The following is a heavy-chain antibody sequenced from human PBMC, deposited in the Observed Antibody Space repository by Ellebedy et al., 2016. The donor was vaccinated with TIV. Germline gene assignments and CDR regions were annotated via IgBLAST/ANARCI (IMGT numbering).Heavy chain of an antibody. CDR1: GFTFRNYA. D-gene: IGHD2-2*01. Sequence: PGGSLRLSCAASGFTFRNYAINWVRQAPGKGLEWVSVIGGTVENTFYADSVKGRFTISRDNSKNTLYLQMNSLRSDDTAVYYCARGCSSISCSGDYYYSMVFWGQGTTVTVSS. V-gene: IGHV3-23*01. CDR3: ARGCSSISCSGDYYYSMVF. CDR2: IGGTVENT. J-gene: IGHJ6*02.